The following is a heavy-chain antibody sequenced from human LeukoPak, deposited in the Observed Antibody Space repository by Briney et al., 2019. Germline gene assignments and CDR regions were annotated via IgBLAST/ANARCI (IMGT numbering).Heavy chain of an antibody. V-gene: IGHV4-34*01. CDR3: ASQVAGDY. CDR1: GGSFSGYY. J-gene: IGHJ4*02. CDR2: INHSGST. D-gene: IGHD5-12*01. Sequence: SETLSLTCAVYGGSFSGYYWSWIRQPPGKGLEWIGEINHSGSTNDNPSLKSRVTISVDTSKNQFSLKLSFVTAADSAVYYCASQVAGDYWGQGTIVTVSS.